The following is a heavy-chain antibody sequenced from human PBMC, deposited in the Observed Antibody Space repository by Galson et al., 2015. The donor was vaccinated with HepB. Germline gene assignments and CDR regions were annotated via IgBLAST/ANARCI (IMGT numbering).Heavy chain of an antibody. D-gene: IGHD3-22*01. J-gene: IGHJ4*02. V-gene: IGHV3-53*01. CDR3: ARMYDTSGPMFY. CDR2: MYNSGDT. CDR1: GFPVSGNY. Sequence: SLRLSCAASGFPVSGNYMTWVRQAPGKGLEWVSIMYNSGDTYYTDSVKGRFTISRDISKNTVYLQMSSLRAEDTALYYCARMYDTSGPMFYWCQGTLVTVSS.